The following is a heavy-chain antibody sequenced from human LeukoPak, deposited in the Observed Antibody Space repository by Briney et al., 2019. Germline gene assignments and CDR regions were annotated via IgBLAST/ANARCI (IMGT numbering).Heavy chain of an antibody. Sequence: ASVKVSCKASGYTFTSYGISWVRQAPGQGLEWMGWISAYNGNTNYAQKLQGRLTMTTDTSTSTAYMELRSLRSDDTAVYYCARDRTAMASGAFDIWGQGTMVTVSS. J-gene: IGHJ3*02. CDR2: ISAYNGNT. CDR3: ARDRTAMASGAFDI. D-gene: IGHD5-18*01. V-gene: IGHV1-18*01. CDR1: GYTFTSYG.